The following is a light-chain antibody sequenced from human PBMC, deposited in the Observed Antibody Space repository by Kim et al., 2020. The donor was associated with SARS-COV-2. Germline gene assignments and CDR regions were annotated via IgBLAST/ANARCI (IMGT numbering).Light chain of an antibody. CDR3: QAWDSSTYV. CDR2: QDS. J-gene: IGLJ1*01. Sequence: SYELTQPPSVSVSPGQTVSITCSGDKLGDRYACWYQQKPGQSPVLVIYQDSKRPSGIPERFSGSNSGNTATLTISGTQAMDEADYYCQAWDSSTYVFGTGTKVT. V-gene: IGLV3-1*01. CDR1: KLGDRY.